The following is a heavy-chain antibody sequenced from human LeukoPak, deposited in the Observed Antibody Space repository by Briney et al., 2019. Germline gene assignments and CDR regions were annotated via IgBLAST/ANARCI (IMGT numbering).Heavy chain of an antibody. D-gene: IGHD6-13*01. V-gene: IGHV3-48*02. CDR2: ITTSTTTI. Sequence: GESLRLPCAASGFALSSYYMNWVRQTPGKGLEWVSLITTSTTTIEYADSVKGRFTISRDNARNSLYLEMNSLRDEDTAVYYCARQGPAGHLDHWGQGTLVTVSS. CDR1: GFALSSYY. J-gene: IGHJ4*02. CDR3: ARQGPAGHLDH.